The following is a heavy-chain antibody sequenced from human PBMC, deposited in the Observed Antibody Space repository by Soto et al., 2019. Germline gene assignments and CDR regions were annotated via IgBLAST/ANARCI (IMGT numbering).Heavy chain of an antibody. Sequence: QVQVVQSGAEVKKPGSSVKVSCKAPGGIFSSYTLSWVRQAPGQGLEWMGRIIPILGSANYAQKFQGRVTITADKSTNTAHMEMSSLRAEDTAGYDCAISGRAGMVRGVLPGDYWGQGSLVTVSS. CDR2: IIPILGSA. D-gene: IGHD3-10*01. J-gene: IGHJ4*02. V-gene: IGHV1-69*08. CDR3: AISGRAGMVRGVLPGDY. CDR1: GGIFSSYT.